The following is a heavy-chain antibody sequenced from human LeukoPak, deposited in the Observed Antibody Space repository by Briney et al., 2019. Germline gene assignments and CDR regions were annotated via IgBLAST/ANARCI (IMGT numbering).Heavy chain of an antibody. Sequence: VASVKVSCKASGYTFTGYYMHWVRQAPGQGLEWMGWINTNTGNPTYAQGFTGRFVFSLDTSVSTAYLQISSLKAEDTAVYYCARKYYYDSSDEFDYWGQGTLVTVSS. V-gene: IGHV7-4-1*02. CDR2: INTNTGNP. CDR3: ARKYYYDSSDEFDY. J-gene: IGHJ4*02. D-gene: IGHD3-22*01. CDR1: GYTFTGYY.